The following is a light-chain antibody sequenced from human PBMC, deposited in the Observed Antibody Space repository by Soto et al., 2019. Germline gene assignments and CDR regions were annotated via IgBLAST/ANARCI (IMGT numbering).Light chain of an antibody. V-gene: IGKV3-20*01. Sequence: EIVLTQSPGTLSLSPGERATLSCRASQSVSSSYLAWYQQKPGQAPRLLIYGASSRATGIPDRFSGSGSGTDFTLTSSRLEPEDFAVYYCQQYRNSLYTFGQGTKPEIK. CDR1: QSVSSSY. CDR3: QQYRNSLYT. J-gene: IGKJ2*01. CDR2: GAS.